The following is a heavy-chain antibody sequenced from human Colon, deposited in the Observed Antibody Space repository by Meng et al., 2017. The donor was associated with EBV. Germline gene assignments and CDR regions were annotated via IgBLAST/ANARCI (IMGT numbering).Heavy chain of an antibody. CDR1: GYTVTHDG. CDR2: ISAYNGDT. V-gene: IGHV1-18*01. Sequence: AQLVQSGGEVKRPGAAGRVSCKSSGYTVTHDGITWVRQAPGQGLEGMGWISAYNGDTNYAQTLQGRVTMTTDTSTSTAYMELRSLRSDDTAVYYCARVEVGITSGDYWGQGTLVTVSS. D-gene: IGHD1-26*01. CDR3: ARVEVGITSGDY. J-gene: IGHJ4*02.